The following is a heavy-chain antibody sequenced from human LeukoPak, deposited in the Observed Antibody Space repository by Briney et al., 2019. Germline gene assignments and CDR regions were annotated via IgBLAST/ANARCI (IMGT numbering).Heavy chain of an antibody. CDR3: AQTVGYSSGYRDFYYYYHYMDV. Sequence: SETLSLTCTVSSYSISSGYYWGWIRQPPGKGLEWIGSIYHSGSTYYNPSLKSRVTISVDTSKNQFSLKLSSVTAADTAVYYCAQTVGYSSGYRDFYYYYHYMDVWGKGTTVTVSS. CDR2: IYHSGST. J-gene: IGHJ6*03. V-gene: IGHV4-38-2*02. CDR1: SYSISSGYY. D-gene: IGHD3-22*01.